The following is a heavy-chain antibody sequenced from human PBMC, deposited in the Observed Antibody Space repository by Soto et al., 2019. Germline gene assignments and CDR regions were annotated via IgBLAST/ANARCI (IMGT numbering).Heavy chain of an antibody. CDR1: GVSMSSHY. J-gene: IGHJ4*02. Sequence: SETLSLTCTVSGVSMSSHYWTWLRQPPGKGLEWIGYISYSVSTYYNPSLKSRVTISADTSRNQFSLKLSSVIAADTATYYCARADPDASVGYWGQGTLVTFSS. CDR2: ISYSVST. CDR3: ARADPDASVGY. V-gene: IGHV4-59*11. D-gene: IGHD3-16*01.